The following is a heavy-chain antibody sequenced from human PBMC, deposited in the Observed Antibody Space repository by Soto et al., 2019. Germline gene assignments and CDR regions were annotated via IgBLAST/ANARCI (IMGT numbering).Heavy chain of an antibody. J-gene: IGHJ6*03. V-gene: IGHV4-59*01. Sequence: SETLSLTCTVSGGSISSYYWSWIRQPPGKGLEWIGYIYYSGSTNYNPSLKSRVTISVDTSKNQFSLKLSSVTAADTAVSYCARVGYCSGGCCLNYLYYLDFWGKGTSDTVSS. CDR3: ARVGYCSGGCCLNYLYYLDF. CDR1: GGSISSYY. D-gene: IGHD2-15*01. CDR2: IYYSGST.